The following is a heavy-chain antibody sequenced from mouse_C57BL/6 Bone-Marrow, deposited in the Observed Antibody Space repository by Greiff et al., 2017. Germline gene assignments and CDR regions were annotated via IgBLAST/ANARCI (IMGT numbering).Heavy chain of an antibody. CDR2: INPGSGGT. J-gene: IGHJ4*01. CDR3: ARWGDGPYYYAMDY. V-gene: IGHV1-54*01. Sequence: QVQLKESGAELVRPGTSVKVSCKASGYAFTNYLIEWVKQRPGQGLEWIGVINPGSGGTNYNEKFKGKATLTADKSSSTAYMQLSSLTSEDSAVYFCARWGDGPYYYAMDYWGQGTSVTVSS. CDR1: GYAFTNYL. D-gene: IGHD2-3*01.